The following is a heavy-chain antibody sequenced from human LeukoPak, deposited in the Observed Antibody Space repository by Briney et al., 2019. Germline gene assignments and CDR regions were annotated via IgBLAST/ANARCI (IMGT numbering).Heavy chain of an antibody. CDR3: ASSFPRFDP. Sequence: SETLSLTCTVSGGSISSYYWSWIRQPPGKGLEWIGYIYYSGSTNYNPSLESRVTISVDTSKNQFSLKLSSVTAADTAVYYCASSFPRFDPWGQGTLVTVSS. V-gene: IGHV4-59*01. CDR1: GGSISSYY. J-gene: IGHJ5*02. CDR2: IYYSGST.